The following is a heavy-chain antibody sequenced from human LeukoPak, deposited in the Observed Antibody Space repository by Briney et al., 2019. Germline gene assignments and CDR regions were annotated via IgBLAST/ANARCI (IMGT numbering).Heavy chain of an antibody. D-gene: IGHD3-10*01. CDR3: AKDEDWASGHYFDY. CDR2: IKQDGSEK. Sequence: GGSLRLSCAASGFTFSSYWMSWVRQAPGKGLEWVANIKQDGSEKYYVDSVKGRFTISRDNSKNTLYLQMNSLRADDTALYCCAKDEDWASGHYFDYWGQGTLVTVSS. CDR1: GFTFSSYW. V-gene: IGHV3-7*03. J-gene: IGHJ4*02.